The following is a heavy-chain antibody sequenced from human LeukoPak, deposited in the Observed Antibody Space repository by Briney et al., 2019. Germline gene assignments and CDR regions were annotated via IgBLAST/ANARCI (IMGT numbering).Heavy chain of an antibody. CDR3: ARWVPRTRPHAFDI. V-gene: IGHV3-21*01. CDR2: ISSSSSYI. J-gene: IGHJ3*02. Sequence: GGSLRLSCAASGSTFSSYSMNWVRQAPGKGLEWVSSISSSSSYIYYADSVKGRFTISRDNAKNSLYLQMNSLRAEDTAVYYCARWVPRTRPHAFDIWGQGTMVTVSS. D-gene: IGHD1-1*01. CDR1: GSTFSSYS.